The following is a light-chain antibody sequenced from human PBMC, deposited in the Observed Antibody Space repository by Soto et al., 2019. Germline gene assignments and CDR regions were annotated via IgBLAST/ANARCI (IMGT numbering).Light chain of an antibody. J-gene: IGKJ4*01. CDR2: DAS. V-gene: IGKV3-11*01. Sequence: EIVLTQSPATLSLSPGERATLSCRASQSVSSYLAWYQQKPGQAPKLLIYDASNRATGIPARFSASGSGTDFNRTIRSLESEDFAISYCQQSSNWPPLAFGGGTKWELK. CDR3: QQSSNWPPLA. CDR1: QSVSSY.